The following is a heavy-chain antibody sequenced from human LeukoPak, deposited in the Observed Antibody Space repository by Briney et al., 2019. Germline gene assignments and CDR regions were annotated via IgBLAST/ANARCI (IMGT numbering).Heavy chain of an antibody. V-gene: IGHV3-7*03. D-gene: IGHD6-19*01. CDR1: GFTFSSHW. J-gene: IGHJ6*02. CDR2: INTDESER. CDR3: ARARQSYYYYYYGMDV. Sequence: GDSLRLSCEASGFTFSSHWMSWVRQAPGKGLEWVANINTDESERNYVDSVKGRFTISRDNAKNSLYLQMNSLRAEDTAVYYCARARQSYYYYYYGMDVWGQGTTVTVSS.